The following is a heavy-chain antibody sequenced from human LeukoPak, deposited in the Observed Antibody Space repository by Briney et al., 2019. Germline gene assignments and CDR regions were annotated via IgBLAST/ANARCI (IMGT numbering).Heavy chain of an antibody. CDR2: ISTTGSNT. CDR3: ARVWAPVVTANSDY. J-gene: IGHJ4*02. V-gene: IGHV3-11*06. CDR1: GFTFSDYY. D-gene: IGHD2-21*02. Sequence: KPGGSLRLSCAASGFTFSDYYMSWVRQAPGQGLEWVSFISTTGSNTNYADSVKGRFTISRDNAKNSLYLQMNSLRAEDTAVYYCARVWAPVVTANSDYWGQGTLVTVSS.